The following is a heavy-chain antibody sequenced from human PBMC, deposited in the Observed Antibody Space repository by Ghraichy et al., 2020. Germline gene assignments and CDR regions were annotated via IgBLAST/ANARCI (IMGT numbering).Heavy chain of an antibody. Sequence: GGSLRLSCAASGFTFNTYAMSWVRQAPGKGLEWVSAISSSGGSTFYADSVKGRFTISRDNSKNTLYLQMNSLRAEDTAVYYCARDDYGVRESLDYWGQGTLVTVSS. CDR2: ISSSGGST. CDR1: GFTFNTYA. CDR3: ARDDYGVRESLDY. J-gene: IGHJ4*01. V-gene: IGHV3-23*01. D-gene: IGHD4/OR15-4a*01.